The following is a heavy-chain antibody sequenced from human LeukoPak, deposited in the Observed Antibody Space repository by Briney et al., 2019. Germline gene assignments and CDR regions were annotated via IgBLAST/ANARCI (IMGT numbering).Heavy chain of an antibody. D-gene: IGHD6-13*01. J-gene: IGHJ4*02. CDR3: ASHTLYSSSWA. CDR2: IYTSGST. Sequence: PSETLSLTCTVSGGSISSGSYYWSWIRQPAGKGLEWIGRIYTSGSTNYNPSLKSRVTISVDTSKNQFSLRLSSVTAADTAVYYCASHTLYSSSWAWGQGTLVTVSS. V-gene: IGHV4-61*02. CDR1: GGSISSGSYY.